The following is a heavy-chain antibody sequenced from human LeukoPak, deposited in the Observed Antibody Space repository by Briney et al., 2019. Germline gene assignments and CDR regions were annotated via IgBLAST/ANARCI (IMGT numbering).Heavy chain of an antibody. J-gene: IGHJ4*02. CDR2: IKIEGDSYTT. D-gene: IGHD1-14*01. CDR1: GGSISSGGYY. CDR3: VRENWYRFDN. V-gene: IGHV3-72*01. Sequence: LSLTCTVSGGSISSGGYYWSWIRQAPGKGLEWVGRIKIEGDSYTTEYAASVKGRFTISRDDSENSLFLQMNSLKTEDTAVYYCVRENWYRFDNWGQGTLVTVSS.